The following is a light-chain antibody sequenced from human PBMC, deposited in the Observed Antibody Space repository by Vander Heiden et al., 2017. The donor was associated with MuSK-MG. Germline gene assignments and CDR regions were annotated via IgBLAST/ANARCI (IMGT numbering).Light chain of an antibody. CDR1: ALPNQF. CDR2: HDT. Sequence: SYELTHPPSVAVSPGQTARMTCSGDALPNQFTYWYQQRPGQAPVLVIYHDTKRPSGIPERFSGSSSGPTATLTISGVQAEDEADYYCQLADSSDTYWIFGGGTKLTVL. V-gene: IGLV3-25*03. CDR3: QLADSSDTYWI. J-gene: IGLJ2*01.